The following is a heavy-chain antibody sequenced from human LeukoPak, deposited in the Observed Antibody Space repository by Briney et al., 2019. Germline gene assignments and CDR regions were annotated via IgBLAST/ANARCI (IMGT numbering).Heavy chain of an antibody. D-gene: IGHD4-17*01. CDR2: IYHTGST. V-gene: IGHV4-4*02. CDR1: GDSISSGDW. J-gene: IGHJ3*02. CDR3: ATYGDYIVDAFDI. Sequence: TQCLTCAVSGDSISSGDWWSWVRQPPGKGLEWIGEIYHTGSTNYNPSLKSRVTMSVDKSKNQFSLKLNSVTAADTAVYYCATYGDYIVDAFDIWGQGTLGSASS.